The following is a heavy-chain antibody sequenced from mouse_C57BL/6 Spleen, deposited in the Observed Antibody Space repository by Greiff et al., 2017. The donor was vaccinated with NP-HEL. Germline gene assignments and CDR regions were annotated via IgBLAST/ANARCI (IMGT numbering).Heavy chain of an antibody. D-gene: IGHD2-5*01. Sequence: EVQVVESGGGLVKPGGSLKLSCAASGFTFSSYAMSWVRQTPEKRLEWVATISDGGSYTYYPDNVKGRFTISRDNAKNNLYLQMSHLKSEDTAMYYCARDGNYSNYWGQGTTLTVSS. CDR1: GFTFSSYA. CDR2: ISDGGSYT. J-gene: IGHJ2*01. CDR3: ARDGNYSNY. V-gene: IGHV5-4*01.